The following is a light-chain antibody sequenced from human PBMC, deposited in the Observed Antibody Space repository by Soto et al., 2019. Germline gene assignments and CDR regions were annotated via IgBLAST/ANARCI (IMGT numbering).Light chain of an antibody. V-gene: IGLV2-8*01. CDR2: EVS. CDR1: SSDVGGYNY. CDR3: SSYAGSNNFV. J-gene: IGLJ1*01. Sequence: QSALTQPPSASGSRGRSVTISCTGTSSDVGGYNYVSWYQQHPGKAPKLMIYEVSKRPSGVPDRFSGSKSGNTASLTVSGLQAEDEADYYCSSYAGSNNFVFGTGTNLTVL.